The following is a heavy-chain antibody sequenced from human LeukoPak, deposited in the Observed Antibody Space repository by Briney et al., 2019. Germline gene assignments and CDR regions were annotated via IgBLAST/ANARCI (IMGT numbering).Heavy chain of an antibody. D-gene: IGHD6-6*01. Sequence: EASVTVSCKASGGTFSSYAISWVRQAPGQGLEWMGRIIPIFGTANYAQKFQGRVTITADESTSTAYMELSSLRSEDTAVYYCARVSGYSSSDYWGQGTLVTVSS. CDR2: IIPIFGTA. V-gene: IGHV1-69*13. CDR1: GGTFSSYA. J-gene: IGHJ4*02. CDR3: ARVSGYSSSDY.